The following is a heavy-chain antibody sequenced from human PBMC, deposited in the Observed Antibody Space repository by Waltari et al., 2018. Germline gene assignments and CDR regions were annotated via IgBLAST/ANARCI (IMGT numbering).Heavy chain of an antibody. V-gene: IGHV3-7*01. Sequence: EVQLVESGGDLVQPEGSLRLSCAASGFTFSSFWMTWVRQAPGKGLEWVANIKHDGTEKFYVDSVKGRFTVSRDNAKNSLYLQMNSLRAEDTAVYYCARFHVAAAGPFDYWGQGTLVTVSS. CDR3: ARFHVAAAGPFDY. CDR1: GFTFSSFW. J-gene: IGHJ4*02. D-gene: IGHD6-13*01. CDR2: IKHDGTEK.